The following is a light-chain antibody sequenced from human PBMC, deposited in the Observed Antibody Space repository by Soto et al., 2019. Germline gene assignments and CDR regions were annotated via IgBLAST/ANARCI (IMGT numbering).Light chain of an antibody. J-gene: IGKJ4*01. CDR1: QSVGSY. Sequence: EFVLTQSPATLSLSPGERATLSCRASQSVGSYLAWYQQKPGQAPRLLIYDVSNRATGISARFSGSGSGTDFTLTISSLEPEDFAVYYCQRLGTFGGGTKVEIE. CDR3: QRLGT. CDR2: DVS. V-gene: IGKV3-11*01.